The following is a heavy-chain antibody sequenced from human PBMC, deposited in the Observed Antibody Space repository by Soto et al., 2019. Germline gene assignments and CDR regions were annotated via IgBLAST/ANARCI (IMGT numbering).Heavy chain of an antibody. CDR1: GGTFSSYA. Sequence: QVQLVQSGAEVKKPGSSVKVSCKASGGTFSSYAISWVRQAPGQGLEWMGGIIPIFGTANYAQKFQGRVTITADESTSTAYMELSSLRSEDTAVYYCAESPRVPAAMGLYYYYAMDGWGQGTTVTVSS. D-gene: IGHD2-2*01. J-gene: IGHJ6*02. V-gene: IGHV1-69*01. CDR3: AESPRVPAAMGLYYYYAMDG. CDR2: IIPIFGTA.